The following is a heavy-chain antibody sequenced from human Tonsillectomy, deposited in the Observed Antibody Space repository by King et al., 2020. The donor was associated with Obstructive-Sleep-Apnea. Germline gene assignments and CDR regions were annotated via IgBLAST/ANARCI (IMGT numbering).Heavy chain of an antibody. CDR3: ARQIAQDTSGYYDY. CDR1: GYTFTNYW. D-gene: IGHD3-22*01. Sequence: EEQLVQSGAEVRKPGKSLKISCKGSGYTFTNYWIGWVRQMPGKGLEWMGVIYPGDSATRYSPSFQGQVSIPADRSNRTAYLQWSSLKATDTAIYYCARQIAQDTSGYYDYWGQGTLVTVSS. CDR2: IYPGDSAT. V-gene: IGHV5-51*01. J-gene: IGHJ4*02.